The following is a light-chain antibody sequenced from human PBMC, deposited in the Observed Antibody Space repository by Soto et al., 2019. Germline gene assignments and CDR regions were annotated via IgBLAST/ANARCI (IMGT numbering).Light chain of an antibody. CDR3: QQSYTTPIT. V-gene: IGKV1-39*01. CDR1: QSVSNY. CDR2: AAS. J-gene: IGKJ5*01. Sequence: DIQMTQSPSSLSASVGDRVTITCRASQSVSNYLNWYQKKPGKAPNLLIYAASGLQSGVPSRFSGTGSATDFTLTISSLQPEDFATYYCQQSYTTPITFGQGKRLEIK.